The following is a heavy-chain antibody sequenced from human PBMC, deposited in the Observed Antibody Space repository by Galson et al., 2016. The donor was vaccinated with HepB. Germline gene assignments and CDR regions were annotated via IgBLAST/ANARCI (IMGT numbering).Heavy chain of an antibody. Sequence: SLRLSCAASGFTFSNAWMSWVRQAPRKGPEWVGRIKSKGDGGTIDYAPAVKGRFTISRDDSKNMLYLQMMSLTTEDTAVYYCTSRLFHWGQGTLVAVSS. J-gene: IGHJ4*02. V-gene: IGHV3-15*01. CDR3: TSRLFH. D-gene: IGHD2-21*02. CDR1: GFTFSNAW. CDR2: IKSKGDGGTI.